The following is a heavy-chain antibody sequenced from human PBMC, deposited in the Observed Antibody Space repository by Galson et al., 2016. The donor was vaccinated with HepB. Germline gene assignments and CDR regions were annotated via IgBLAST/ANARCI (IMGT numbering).Heavy chain of an antibody. CDR3: ARPQWTGNYFDY. D-gene: IGHD6-19*01. CDR1: GFSLSSSGMC. CDR2: IGWDDDK. J-gene: IGHJ4*02. V-gene: IGHV2-70*01. Sequence: PALVKPTQTLTLTCTFSGFSLSSSGMCVSWIRQPPGKALEWLALIGWDDDKYYSTSLKTRLTISKDTSKNHVVLTMTNMDPVDTATYYCARPQWTGNYFDYWGQGALVTVSS.